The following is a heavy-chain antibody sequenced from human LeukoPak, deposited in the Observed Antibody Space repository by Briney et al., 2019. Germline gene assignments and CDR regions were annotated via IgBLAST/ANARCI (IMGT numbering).Heavy chain of an antibody. D-gene: IGHD3-10*01. V-gene: IGHV3-33*08. J-gene: IGHJ6*02. CDR1: AFIFSGHW. CDR2: IWYDGSNK. CDR3: ARDHRGSPLVYYYYGMDV. Sequence: GGSLRLSCEGSAFIFSGHWMNWVRQTPGKGLEWVAVIWYDGSNKYYADSVKGRFTISRDNSKNTLYLQMNSLRAEDTAVYYCARDHRGSPLVYYYYGMDVWGQGTTVTVSS.